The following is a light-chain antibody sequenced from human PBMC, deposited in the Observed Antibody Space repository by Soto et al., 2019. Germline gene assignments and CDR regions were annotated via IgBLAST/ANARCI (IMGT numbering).Light chain of an antibody. Sequence: DIVMTQFPATLSVSPGVRATLSCRASQSINTNLAWYQQKPGRAPRLLFYGASSRATGIPARFSGSGSGTEFTLTISSLQSEDFAVYFCQQYNKWPLITFGQGTRLEI. CDR2: GAS. CDR3: QQYNKWPLIT. V-gene: IGKV3-15*01. J-gene: IGKJ5*01. CDR1: QSINTN.